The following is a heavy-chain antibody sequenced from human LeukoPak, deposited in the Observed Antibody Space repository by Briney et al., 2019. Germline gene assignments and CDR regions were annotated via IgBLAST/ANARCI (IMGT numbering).Heavy chain of an antibody. CDR2: INPNSGGT. CDR3: ARGSSPTTVTQPFDY. Sequence: GASVKVSCKASGYTFTGYYMHWVRRAPGQGLEWMGWINPNSGGTNYAQKFQGWVTMTRDTSISTAYMELSRLRSDDTAVYYCARGSSPTTVTQPFDYSGQGTLVTVSS. J-gene: IGHJ4*02. CDR1: GYTFTGYY. D-gene: IGHD4-17*01. V-gene: IGHV1-2*04.